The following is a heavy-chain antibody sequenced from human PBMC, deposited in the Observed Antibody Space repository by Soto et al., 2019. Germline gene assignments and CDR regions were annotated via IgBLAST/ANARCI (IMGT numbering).Heavy chain of an antibody. CDR1: GFTFSNAW. CDR2: IKSKTDGGTT. CDR3: TTDIVVVPAAIWSGYYYYGMDV. Sequence: GGSLRLSCAASGFTFSNAWMSWVRQAPGKGLEWVGRIKSKTDGGTTDYAAPVKGRFTISRDDSKNTLYLQMNSLKTEDTAVYYCTTDIVVVPAAIWSGYYYYGMDVWGQGTTVTVSS. V-gene: IGHV3-15*01. J-gene: IGHJ6*02. D-gene: IGHD2-2*01.